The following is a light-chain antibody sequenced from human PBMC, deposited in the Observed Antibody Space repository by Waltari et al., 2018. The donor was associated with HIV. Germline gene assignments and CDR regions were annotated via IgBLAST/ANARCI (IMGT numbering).Light chain of an antibody. V-gene: IGLV2-14*01. CDR2: EVS. CDR3: NSYTSISTWV. CDR1: SSDVGRSRY. Sequence: QSALTQPASVSGSPGQSITISCTGSSSDVGRSRYVSWYQQHPGKAPKLMIYEVSNRPAGVSHRFSGSKSGNTASLTISGLQPEDEADYYCNSYTSISTWVFGGGTKLTVL. J-gene: IGLJ3*02.